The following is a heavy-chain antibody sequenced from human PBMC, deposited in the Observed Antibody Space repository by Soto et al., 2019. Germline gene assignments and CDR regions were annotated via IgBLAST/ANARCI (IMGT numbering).Heavy chain of an antibody. V-gene: IGHV3-23*01. D-gene: IGHD5-18*01. CDR2: LSSSGGST. CDR1: GFTFNNYV. Sequence: VQLLDSGGGLVQPGGALRLSCAASGFTFNNYVMSWVRQAPGKGLEWVSALSSSGGSTYYAGYVKGRFAISRAKSKNTLYLQMNSLRAEDTAVYYCAKCEFSFGPNSLYYFDYWGQGTLVAVSS. J-gene: IGHJ4*02. CDR3: AKCEFSFGPNSLYYFDY.